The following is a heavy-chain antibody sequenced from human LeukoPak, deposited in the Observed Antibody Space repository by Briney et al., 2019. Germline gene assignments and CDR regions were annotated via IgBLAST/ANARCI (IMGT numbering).Heavy chain of an antibody. CDR2: IKQDGSEK. J-gene: IGHJ4*02. D-gene: IGHD5-18*01. CDR3: ARSLSAYTPLAVDY. V-gene: IGHV3-7*05. CDR1: KFTFSNYW. Sequence: GGSLRLSCAASKFTFSNYWMSWVRQAPGIGLEWVANIKQDGSEKYYADSVRGRFTVSRDNAKNSLSLQMNSLRAEDTAVYYCARSLSAYTPLAVDYWGQGTLVSVSS.